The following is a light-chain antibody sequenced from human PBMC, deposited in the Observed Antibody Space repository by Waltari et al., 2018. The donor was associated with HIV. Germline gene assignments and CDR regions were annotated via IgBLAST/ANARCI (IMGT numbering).Light chain of an antibody. Sequence: QSALTQPASVSGSPGQSITISCPGTSSDVGSYNLVSWYQQHPGKAPKLMIYEGNKRPSGISNRFSGSKSGNTASLSISGLQAEDEADYYCCSYAGRDVVFGGGTKLTVL. CDR1: SSDVGSYNL. CDR2: EGN. J-gene: IGLJ2*01. V-gene: IGLV2-23*01. CDR3: CSYAGRDVV.